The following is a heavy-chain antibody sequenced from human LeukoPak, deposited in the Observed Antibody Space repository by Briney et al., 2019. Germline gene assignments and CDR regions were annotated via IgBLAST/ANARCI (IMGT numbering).Heavy chain of an antibody. J-gene: IGHJ5*01. D-gene: IGHD6-13*01. Sequence: SGKSLRLSCAASGFTFNNYGMHWVRQAPGKGLEWVAVISYDGRNKHYPDSVKGRFTISRDISTDTLWLQMDSLRTEDTAVYYCARPRASSPGNWFDSWGQGTLVTVSS. CDR3: ARPRASSPGNWFDS. V-gene: IGHV3-30*03. CDR1: GFTFNNYG. CDR2: ISYDGRNK.